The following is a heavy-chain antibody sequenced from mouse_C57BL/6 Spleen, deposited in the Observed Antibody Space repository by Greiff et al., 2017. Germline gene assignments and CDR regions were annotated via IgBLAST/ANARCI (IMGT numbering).Heavy chain of an antibody. D-gene: IGHD2-1*01. CDR2: IYPGSGST. J-gene: IGHJ1*03. CDR3: ARSYGNDWYFDV. Sequence: QVQLQQPGAELVKPGASVKMSCKASGYTFTSYWITWVKQRPGQGLEWIGDIYPGSGSTNYNEKFKSKATLTVDTSSSTAYMQLSSLTSEDSAVYYCARSYGNDWYFDVWGTGTTVTVSS. V-gene: IGHV1-55*01. CDR1: GYTFTSYW.